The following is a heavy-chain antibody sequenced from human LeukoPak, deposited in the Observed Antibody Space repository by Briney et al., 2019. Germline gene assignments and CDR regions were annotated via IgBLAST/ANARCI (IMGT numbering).Heavy chain of an antibody. V-gene: IGHV3-33*01. J-gene: IGHJ4*02. Sequence: PGGSLRLSCAASGFPFSSYGMHRVRQAPGEGLEWVARLVYDARSDYANSVKGRFSISRDDSKNTLFLDMSNLRVEDTALYYCARDLSAAFDFWGQGVLATVSS. D-gene: IGHD6-19*01. CDR1: GFPFSSYG. CDR3: ARDLSAAFDF. CDR2: LVYDARS.